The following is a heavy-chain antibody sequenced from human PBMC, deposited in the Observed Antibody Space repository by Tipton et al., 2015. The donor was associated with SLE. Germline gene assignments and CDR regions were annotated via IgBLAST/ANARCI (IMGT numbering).Heavy chain of an antibody. J-gene: IGHJ6*03. CDR1: GYSISSGYY. CDR3: ARVPAVYYYYMDV. CDR2: IYQSGSS. Sequence: TLSLTCTVSGYSISSGYYWGWIRQPPGKGLEWIGSIYQSGSSYCNPSLRSRVTISVDTSKKQFSLNLSSVTAADTAVYYCARVPAVYYYYMDVWGKGTTVTVSS. D-gene: IGHD2-2*01. V-gene: IGHV4-38-2*02.